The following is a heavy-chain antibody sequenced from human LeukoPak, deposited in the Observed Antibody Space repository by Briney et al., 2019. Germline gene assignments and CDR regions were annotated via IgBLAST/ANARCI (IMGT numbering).Heavy chain of an antibody. CDR3: ARGGFAYYYYYMDV. V-gene: IGHV4-38-2*01. CDR1: GYSISSGYY. Sequence: PLETLSLTCAVSGYSISSGYYWGWIRQPPGKGLEWIGSIYHSGSTYYNPSLKSRVTISVDTSKNQFSLKLSSVTAADTAVYYCARGGFAYYYYYMDVWGKGTTVTVSS. J-gene: IGHJ6*03. D-gene: IGHD5-12*01. CDR2: IYHSGST.